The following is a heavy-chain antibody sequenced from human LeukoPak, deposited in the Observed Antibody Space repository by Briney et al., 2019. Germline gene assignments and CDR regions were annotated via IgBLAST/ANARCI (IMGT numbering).Heavy chain of an antibody. J-gene: IGHJ4*02. CDR2: VYTSGDT. V-gene: IGHV4-61*02. CDR3: ARGIAAAPNQGCFDY. CDR1: GGSISSGDYY. D-gene: IGHD6-13*01. Sequence: PSETLSLTCTVSGGSISSGDYYWIWIRQPPGKGLEWIGRVYTSGDTDYNPSLGSRVTASLDTSKNQFSLKLSSVTAADTAVYYCARGIAAAPNQGCFDYWGQGTLVTVSS.